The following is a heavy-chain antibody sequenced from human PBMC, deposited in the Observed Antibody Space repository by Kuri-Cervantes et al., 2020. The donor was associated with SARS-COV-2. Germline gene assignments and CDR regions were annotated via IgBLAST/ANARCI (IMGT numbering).Heavy chain of an antibody. CDR2: ISGSGGST. J-gene: IGHJ4*02. CDR3: ARRPFDCGGDCYYGRAFDY. CDR1: GFTFSSYA. V-gene: IGHV3-23*01. D-gene: IGHD2-21*01. Sequence: GGSLRLSCAASGFTFSSYAMSWVRQAPGKGLEWVSAISGSGGSTYYADSVKGRFTISRDNSKNSLYLQMNSLRAEDTAVYYCARRPFDCGGDCYYGRAFDYWGQGTLVTVSS.